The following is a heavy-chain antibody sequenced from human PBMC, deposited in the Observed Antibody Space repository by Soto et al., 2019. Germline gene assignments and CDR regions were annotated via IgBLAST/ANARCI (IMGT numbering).Heavy chain of an antibody. CDR1: GGTFSSYA. Sequence: GASVKVSCKASGGTFSSYAISWVRQAPGQGLEWMGGIIPIFGTANYAQKFQGRVTITADKSTSTAYMELSSLRSDDTAVYYCARDFLDYGDYFDYWGQGTLVTVSS. D-gene: IGHD4-17*01. J-gene: IGHJ4*02. CDR2: IIPIFGTA. CDR3: ARDFLDYGDYFDY. V-gene: IGHV1-69*06.